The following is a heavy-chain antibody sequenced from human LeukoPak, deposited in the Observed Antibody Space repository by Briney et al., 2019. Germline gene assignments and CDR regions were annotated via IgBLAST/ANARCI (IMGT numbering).Heavy chain of an antibody. J-gene: IGHJ6*03. V-gene: IGHV1-2*02. CDR1: GYTFTGYY. CDR3: ARDPGYCSSTSCYLSYMDV. D-gene: IGHD2-2*01. Sequence: ASVKVSCKASGYTFTGYYMHWVRQAPGQGLEWMGWINPNSGGTNYAQKFQGRVTMTRDTSISTAYMELSRLRSDDTAVSYCARDPGYCSSTSCYLSYMDVWGKGTTVTVSS. CDR2: INPNSGGT.